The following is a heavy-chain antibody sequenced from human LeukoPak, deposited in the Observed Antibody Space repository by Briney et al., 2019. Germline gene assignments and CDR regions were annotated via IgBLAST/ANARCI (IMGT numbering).Heavy chain of an antibody. D-gene: IGHD6-19*01. V-gene: IGHV4-38-2*01. CDR3: ASLHPGIEVAGDY. Sequence: SETLSLTCAVSGYSISSGYYWGWIRQPPGKGLEWIWRIYHSGSTYYNPSLKNRVTISVGTSKNQFSLKLRSVTAADTAVYYCASLHPGIEVAGDYGGQGTLVTVPS. CDR1: GYSISSGYY. CDR2: IYHSGST. J-gene: IGHJ4*02.